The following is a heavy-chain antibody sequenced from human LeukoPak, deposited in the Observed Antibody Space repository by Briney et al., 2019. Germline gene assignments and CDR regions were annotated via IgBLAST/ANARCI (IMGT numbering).Heavy chain of an antibody. D-gene: IGHD6-6*01. Sequence: GGSLRLSCAASGFTFSSYDMHWVRQATGKGLEWVSAIGTADDTYYPGSVKGRFTISRENAKNSLYLQMNSLRAGDTAVYYCARADTASSSYFDYWGQGTLVTVSS. CDR1: GFTFSSYD. J-gene: IGHJ4*02. CDR3: ARADTASSSYFDY. V-gene: IGHV3-13*01. CDR2: IGTADDT.